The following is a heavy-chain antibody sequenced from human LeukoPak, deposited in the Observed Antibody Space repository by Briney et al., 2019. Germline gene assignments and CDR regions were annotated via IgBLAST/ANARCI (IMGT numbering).Heavy chain of an antibody. D-gene: IGHD6-19*01. Sequence: GGSLRLSCAASGFTVSSNYMSWVRQAPGKGLEWVSVIYSSGSTYYADSVKGRFTISRDNSKNTLYLQMNSLRAEDTAVYYCARDQSSGWPYYYGMDVWGQGTTVTVSS. CDR1: GFTVSSNY. V-gene: IGHV3-66*01. CDR3: ARDQSSGWPYYYGMDV. J-gene: IGHJ6*02. CDR2: IYSSGST.